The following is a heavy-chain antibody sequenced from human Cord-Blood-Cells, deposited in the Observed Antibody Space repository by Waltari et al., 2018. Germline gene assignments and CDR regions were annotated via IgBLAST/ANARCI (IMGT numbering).Heavy chain of an antibody. CDR3: AKEPCCSSTSLDY. Sequence: EVQLVESGGGLVQPGGSLRLSCAAFGFTFRSSAMSWVRQAPGKGLEWVSAISGSGGSTYYADSVKGRFTISRDNSKNTLYLQMNSLRAEDTAVYYCAKEPCCSSTSLDYWGQGTLVTVSS. CDR1: GFTFRSSA. CDR2: ISGSGGST. D-gene: IGHD2-2*01. J-gene: IGHJ4*02. V-gene: IGHV3-23*04.